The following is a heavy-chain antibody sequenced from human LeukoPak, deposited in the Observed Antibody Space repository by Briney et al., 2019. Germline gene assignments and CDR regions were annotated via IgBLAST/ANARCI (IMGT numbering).Heavy chain of an antibody. D-gene: IGHD3-10*01. Sequence: KQSQTLSLTCAISGDSVSRKSAGWNWIRQSPSIGLEWLGRIYYTSTWYSDFLTSRITISPDTYKNKFSLQLNSVTPEDTAVYYCARGGLVRGSIDSLTAFDFWGQGTVVTVSS. CDR2: IYYTSTWYS. V-gene: IGHV6-1*01. CDR1: GDSVSRKSAG. J-gene: IGHJ3*01. CDR3: ARGGLVRGSIDSLTAFDF.